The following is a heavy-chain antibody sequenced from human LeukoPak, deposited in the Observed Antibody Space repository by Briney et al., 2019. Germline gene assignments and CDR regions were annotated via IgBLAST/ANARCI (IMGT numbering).Heavy chain of an antibody. J-gene: IGHJ4*02. CDR3: GKDGTYDSSGYPDY. V-gene: IGHV3-30*18. CDR1: GFTFSSYG. D-gene: IGHD3-22*01. CDR2: ISYDGSNK. Sequence: GGSLRLSCAASGFTFSSYGMHWVRQAPGKGLEWVAVISYDGSNKYYPDSVKGRFTISRDNSKNTLYLQMNSLRAEDTAVYYCGKDGTYDSSGYPDYWGQGTLVTVSS.